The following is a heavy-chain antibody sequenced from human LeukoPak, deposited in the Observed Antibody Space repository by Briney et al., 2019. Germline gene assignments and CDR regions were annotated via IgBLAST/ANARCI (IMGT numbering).Heavy chain of an antibody. J-gene: IGHJ4*02. Sequence: GGSLRLSCAASGFTFSDYYMSWIRQAPGKGLEWVSYISSSGSTIYYADSVKGRFTISRDNAKNSLYLQMNSLRAEDTAVYYCARDRSPGYWNYFDYWGQGTLVTVSS. CDR2: ISSSGSTI. D-gene: IGHD1-1*01. CDR1: GFTFSDYY. V-gene: IGHV3-11*01. CDR3: ARDRSPGYWNYFDY.